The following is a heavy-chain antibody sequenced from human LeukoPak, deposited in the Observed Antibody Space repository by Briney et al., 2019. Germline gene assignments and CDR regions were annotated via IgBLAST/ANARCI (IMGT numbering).Heavy chain of an antibody. CDR2: IYYSGST. V-gene: IGHV4-39*01. D-gene: IGHD3-16*01. Sequence: SETLSLTCIVSGGSISSGTYYWGWIRQPPGKGLEWIGNIYYSGSTYYNPSLKSRVTMSIDTSNNQFPLKLSSVTAADTAVYYCARYLGYYYYYMDVWGKGTKVTVSS. CDR1: GGSISSGTYY. J-gene: IGHJ6*03. CDR3: ARYLGYYYYYMDV.